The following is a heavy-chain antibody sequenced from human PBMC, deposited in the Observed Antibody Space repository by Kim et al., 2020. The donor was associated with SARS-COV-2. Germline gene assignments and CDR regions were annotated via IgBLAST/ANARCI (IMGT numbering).Heavy chain of an antibody. CDR3: ARRGYCSGGSCFRANDAFDI. J-gene: IGHJ3*02. D-gene: IGHD2-15*01. Sequence: GESLKISCKGSGYSFTSYWIGWVRQMPGKGLEWIGIIYPGDSDTRYSPSFQGQVTISADKSISTAYLQWSSLKASDTAMYYCARRGYCSGGSCFRANDAFDIWGQGTMVTVSS. CDR2: IYPGDSDT. CDR1: GYSFTSYW. V-gene: IGHV5-51*01.